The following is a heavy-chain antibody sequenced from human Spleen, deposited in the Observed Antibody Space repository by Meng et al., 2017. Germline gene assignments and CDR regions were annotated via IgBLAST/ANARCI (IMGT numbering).Heavy chain of an antibody. CDR3: PWEDRAVSDY. J-gene: IGHJ4*02. CDR1: GFYFSNDW. D-gene: IGHD5-18*01. CDR2: IKSNTDGGAA. V-gene: IGHV3-15*01. Sequence: GGSLRPSCAASGFYFSNDWMGWVRQAPGKGLEWVGRIKSNTDGGAAEYAAPVTGRFTISRDDSKSTLYLQMSGLRIDDTGVYYCPWEDRAVSDYWGQGTLVTVSS.